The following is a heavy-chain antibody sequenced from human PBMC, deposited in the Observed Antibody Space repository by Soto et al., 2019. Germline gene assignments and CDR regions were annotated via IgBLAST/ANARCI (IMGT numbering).Heavy chain of an antibody. Sequence: RCLRVGSVSSAFKFVMHFVAWPLPAQGRGLEWVSAIDVRGNTYYKDSVRGRFNISRDNNRNTVYMQMNNVRAEDTAAYYCGKDLRRYGSGASDSWGQGTPVTVSS. CDR1: AFKFVMHF. CDR2: IDVRGNT. J-gene: IGHJ4*02. CDR3: GKDLRRYGSGASDS. D-gene: IGHD3-10*01. V-gene: IGHV3-23*01.